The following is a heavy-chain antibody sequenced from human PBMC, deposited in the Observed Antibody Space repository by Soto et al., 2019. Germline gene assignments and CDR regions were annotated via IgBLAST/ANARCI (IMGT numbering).Heavy chain of an antibody. D-gene: IGHD3-22*01. V-gene: IGHV3-23*01. J-gene: IGHJ4*02. Sequence: EVQLLESGGDLVQPGGSLRLSCAASGFTFSNSGMSWVRQAPGKGLEWISGLSGSGVTTNYADSVKGRFTISRDISKNTLYLEMNSLRGEDTAVYYCTKDSGYDSTDWGQGTLVIVSS. CDR3: TKDSGYDSTD. CDR2: LSGSGVTT. CDR1: GFTFSNSG.